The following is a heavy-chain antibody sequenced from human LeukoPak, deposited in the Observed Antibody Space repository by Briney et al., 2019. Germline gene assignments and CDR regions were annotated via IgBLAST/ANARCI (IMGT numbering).Heavy chain of an antibody. CDR1: GFTFSRYW. V-gene: IGHV3-7*01. D-gene: IGHD1-1*01. CDR3: ARDDGGNWNDLYYYYGMDV. Sequence: GSLRLSCAASGFTFSRYWMSWVRQAPGKGLECVANIKQDGSEKYYVDSVKGRFTISRDNAKNSLYLQMNSLRAEDTAVYYCARDDGGNWNDLYYYYGMDVWGQGTTVTVSS. CDR2: IKQDGSEK. J-gene: IGHJ6*02.